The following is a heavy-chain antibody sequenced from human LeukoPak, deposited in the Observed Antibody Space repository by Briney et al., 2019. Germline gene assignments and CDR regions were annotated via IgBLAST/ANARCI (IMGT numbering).Heavy chain of an antibody. J-gene: IGHJ5*02. CDR3: ARGGYSDFTYWFDP. Sequence: ASVKVSCKASGYTFTSYDINWVRQATGQGLEWMGWMNPNSGNTGYAQKFQGRVTITRNTSISTAYMELSSLRSEDTAVYYCARGGYSDFTYWFDPWGQGTLVTVSS. V-gene: IGHV1-8*03. D-gene: IGHD5-12*01. CDR1: GYTFTSYD. CDR2: MNPNSGNT.